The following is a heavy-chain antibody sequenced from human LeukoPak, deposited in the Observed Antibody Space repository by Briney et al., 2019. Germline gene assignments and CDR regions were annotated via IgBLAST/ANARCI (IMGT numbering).Heavy chain of an antibody. CDR3: AREVSDSSGDFPHDAFDI. D-gene: IGHD3-22*01. CDR1: GYTFTSYY. V-gene: IGHV1-46*01. J-gene: IGHJ3*02. Sequence: ASVKVSCNASGYTFTSYYMHWVRQAPGQGLEWMGIMNPSGGSTSYAQKFQGRVTMTRDTSTSTVYMELSSLRSEDTAVYYCAREVSDSSGDFPHDAFDIWGQGTMVTVSS. CDR2: MNPSGGST.